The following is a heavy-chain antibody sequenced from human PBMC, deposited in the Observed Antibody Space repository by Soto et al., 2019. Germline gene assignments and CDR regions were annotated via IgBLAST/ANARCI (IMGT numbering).Heavy chain of an antibody. J-gene: IGHJ6*02. CDR1: GGSFSGYY. CDR3: ARYYDVWSGYYTPREAYGMDV. V-gene: IGHV4-34*01. D-gene: IGHD3-3*01. Sequence: ETLSLTCAVYGGSFSGYYWSWIRQSPGKRLEWIGESNHSESTNYNPSLKSRVTISVDTSKNQFCLKLSSVAAADTAVYYCARYYDVWSGYYTPREAYGMDVWGQETTVTV. CDR2: SNHSEST.